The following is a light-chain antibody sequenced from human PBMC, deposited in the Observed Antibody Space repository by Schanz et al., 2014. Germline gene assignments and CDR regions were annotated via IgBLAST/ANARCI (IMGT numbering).Light chain of an antibody. V-gene: IGLV2-8*01. Sequence: QSALTQPPSASGAPGQSVTISCTGTSSDVGGYNYVSWYQQHPGKAPKLMIYDVSNRPSGVSNRFSGSKSGNTASLTISGLQTEDEAHYYCCSFAGSHVVFGGGTKVTVL. CDR2: DVS. CDR3: CSFAGSHVV. CDR1: SSDVGGYNY. J-gene: IGLJ2*01.